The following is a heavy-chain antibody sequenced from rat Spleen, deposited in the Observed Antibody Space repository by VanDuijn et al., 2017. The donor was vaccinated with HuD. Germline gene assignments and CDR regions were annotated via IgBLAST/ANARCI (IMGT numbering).Heavy chain of an antibody. CDR2: ISYDGDNT. J-gene: IGHJ2*01. D-gene: IGHD1-4*01. V-gene: IGHV5-20*01. Sequence: EVQLVESGGGLVQPGRSLKLSCAASGFTFSEYYMAWVRQAPTKGLEWVASISYDGDNTYYRDSVKGRFTFSRDNAKSSLYLQMDSLRSEDTATYYGTRGGGDPGIRNFDYWGQGVMVTVSS. CDR1: GFTFSEYY. CDR3: TRGGGDPGIRNFDY.